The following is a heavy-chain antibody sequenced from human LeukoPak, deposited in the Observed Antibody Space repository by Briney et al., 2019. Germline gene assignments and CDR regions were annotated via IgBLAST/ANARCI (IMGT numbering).Heavy chain of an antibody. CDR1: DDSIKNYF. CDR3: ARGSGEDWFDP. V-gene: IGHV4-59*01. J-gene: IGHJ5*02. Sequence: SETLSLTCTVSDDSIKNYFWTWIRQSPGKGLEWIGYVFYSGSTSYNPSLRSRLTMSVDMSKSQFSLNLKSVTAADTAIYYCARGSGEDWFDPWGQGTLVTVSS. CDR2: VFYSGST.